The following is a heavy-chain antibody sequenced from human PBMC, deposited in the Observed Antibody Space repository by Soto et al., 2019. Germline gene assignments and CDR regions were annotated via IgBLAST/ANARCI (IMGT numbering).Heavy chain of an antibody. CDR1: GFSFSSYG. CDR2: ISHDGAFK. CDR3: AKDYGPKAPYPYSNTHTDF. Sequence: QRHLVESGGGVVQPGRSLRLSCAASGFSFSSYGMHWIRQAPGKGLEWVAVISHDGAFKDYADSVKGRFTISRDNYENTLFLEMNSLGPSETAVYYCAKDYGPKAPYPYSNTHTDFWGQGTRVTVSS. J-gene: IGHJ4*02. D-gene: IGHD6-13*01. V-gene: IGHV3-30*18.